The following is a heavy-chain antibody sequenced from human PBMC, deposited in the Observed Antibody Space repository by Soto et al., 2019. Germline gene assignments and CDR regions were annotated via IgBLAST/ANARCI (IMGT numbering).Heavy chain of an antibody. V-gene: IGHV4-39*01. J-gene: IGHJ6*02. CDR2: IYYSGST. D-gene: IGHD3-22*01. Sequence: PSETLSLTCTVSAGSISSSSYYWGWIRQPPGKGLEWIGSIYYSGSTYYNPSLKSRVTISVDTSKNQFSLKLSSVTAADTAVYYCARRLYYDSSGFEGGGMDVWGQGTTVT. CDR1: AGSISSSSYY. CDR3: ARRLYYDSSGFEGGGMDV.